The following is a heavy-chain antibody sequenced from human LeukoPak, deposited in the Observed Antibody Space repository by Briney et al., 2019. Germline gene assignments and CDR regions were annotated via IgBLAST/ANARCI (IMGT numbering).Heavy chain of an antibody. Sequence: SETLSLTCAVYGGSFSGYYWSWIRQPPGKGLEWIGEINHSGSTNYNPSLKSRVTISVDTSKNQFSLKLSSVTAADTAVYYCARGLGGFIFPSSSGGYYFDYWAREPRVTVPS. CDR3: ARGLGGFIFPSSSGGYYFDY. CDR2: INHSGST. CDR1: GGSFSGYY. V-gene: IGHV4-34*01. D-gene: IGHD6-6*01. J-gene: IGHJ4*02.